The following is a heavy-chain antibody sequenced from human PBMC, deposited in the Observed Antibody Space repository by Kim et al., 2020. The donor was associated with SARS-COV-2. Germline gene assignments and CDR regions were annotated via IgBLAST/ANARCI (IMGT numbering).Heavy chain of an antibody. CDR2: ISYDGSNK. D-gene: IGHD3-3*01. J-gene: IGHJ3*02. CDR3: ARGNWGFWSGYYSFAFDI. V-gene: IGHV3-30-3*01. CDR1: GFTFSSYA. Sequence: GGSLRLSCAASGFTFSSYAMHWVRQAPGKGLEWVAVISYDGSNKYYADSVKGRFTISRDNSKNTLYLQMNSLRAEDTAVYYCARGNWGFWSGYYSFAFDIWGQGTMVTVSS.